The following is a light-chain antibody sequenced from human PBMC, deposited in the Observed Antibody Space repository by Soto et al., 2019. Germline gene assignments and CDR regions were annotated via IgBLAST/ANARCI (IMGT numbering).Light chain of an antibody. CDR2: EIN. J-gene: IGLJ7*01. CDR3: SSYAGSNIYV. V-gene: IGLV2-8*01. CDR1: SSDVGAFNY. Sequence: QSVLTQPPSASGSPGQSVTISCTGTSSDVGAFNYVSWYQQHPGKAPKLLIFEINKRPSGVPDRFSASKSGNTASLTVSGLLAEDEADYYCSSYAGSNIYVFGGGTQLTVL.